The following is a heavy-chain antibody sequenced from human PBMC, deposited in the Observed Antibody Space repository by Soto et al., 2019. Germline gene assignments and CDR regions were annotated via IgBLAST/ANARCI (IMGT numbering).Heavy chain of an antibody. CDR2: IYYSGST. J-gene: IGHJ4*02. D-gene: IGHD2-21*02. CDR3: ARSRSYDFPIDY. Sequence: SETLSLTCTVSGGSISSYYWSWIRQPPGKGLEWIGYIYYSGSTDYNPSLKSRVTISVDTSKNQFSLKLSPVTAADTAVYYCARSRSYDFPIDYWGQGTLVTVST. CDR1: GGSISSYY. V-gene: IGHV4-59*01.